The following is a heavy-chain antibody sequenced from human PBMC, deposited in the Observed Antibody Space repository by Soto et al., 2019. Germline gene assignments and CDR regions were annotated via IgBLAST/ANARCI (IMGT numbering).Heavy chain of an antibody. D-gene: IGHD6-19*01. CDR3: ARRLVHEFYFDY. V-gene: IGHV1-18*04. Sequence: ASVKVSCKASGYTFTSYGISWVRQAPGQGLEWMGWISAYNGNTNYAQKLQGRVTMTTDTSTSTAYMELRSLRSDDTAVYCCARRLVHEFYFDYWGQGTLVTVSS. CDR1: GYTFTSYG. CDR2: ISAYNGNT. J-gene: IGHJ4*02.